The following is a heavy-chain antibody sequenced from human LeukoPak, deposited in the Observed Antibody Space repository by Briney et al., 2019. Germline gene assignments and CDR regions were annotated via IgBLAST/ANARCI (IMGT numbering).Heavy chain of an antibody. Sequence: GASVKVSCKASGGTFSSYAISWVRQAPGQGLEWMGGVIPIFGTANYAQKFQGRVTITADKSTSTAYMELSSLRSEDTAVYYCARAPSSLRPWLDYWGQGTLVTVSS. CDR1: GGTFSSYA. V-gene: IGHV1-69*06. CDR2: VIPIFGTA. J-gene: IGHJ4*02. CDR3: ARAPSSLRPWLDY. D-gene: IGHD2-2*01.